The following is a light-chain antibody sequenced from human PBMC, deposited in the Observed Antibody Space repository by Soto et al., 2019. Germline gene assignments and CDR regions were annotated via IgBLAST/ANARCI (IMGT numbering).Light chain of an antibody. CDR2: GNS. Sequence: QSVLTQPPSVSGAPGQRVTISCTGSSSNIGAGYDVHWYQQLPGTAPKLLIYGNSNRPSGVPDRFSGSKSGTSASLAITGLQAEDEAYYYCQSYDSSLSGSDVVFGGGTKLTV. J-gene: IGLJ2*01. CDR3: QSYDSSLSGSDVV. CDR1: SSNIGAGYD. V-gene: IGLV1-40*01.